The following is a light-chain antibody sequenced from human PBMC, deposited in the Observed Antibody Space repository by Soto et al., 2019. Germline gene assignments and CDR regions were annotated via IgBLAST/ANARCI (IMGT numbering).Light chain of an antibody. CDR1: SSDVGGYNY. V-gene: IGLV2-11*01. J-gene: IGLJ1*01. Sequence: QSALTQPRSVSGSPGQSVTISCTGTSSDVGGYNYDSWYQQHPGKAPKLMIYDVSKRPSGVPDRFSGSKSGNTASLTISGLQAEDEADYYCCSYAGSYTFHVFGTGTKLTVL. CDR3: CSYAGSYTFHV. CDR2: DVS.